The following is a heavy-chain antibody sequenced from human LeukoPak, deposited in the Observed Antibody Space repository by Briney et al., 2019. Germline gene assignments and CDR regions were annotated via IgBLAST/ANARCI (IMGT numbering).Heavy chain of an antibody. V-gene: IGHV1-69*13. J-gene: IGHJ5*02. Sequence: SVKVSCKASGGTFSSYAISWVRQAPGQGLEWMGGIIPIFGTANYAQKFQGRVTITADESTSTAYMELSSLRSEDTAVYYCARQSTYCSGGSCYGNWFDPWGQGTLVTVSS. CDR1: GGTFSSYA. D-gene: IGHD2-15*01. CDR3: ARQSTYCSGGSCYGNWFDP. CDR2: IIPIFGTA.